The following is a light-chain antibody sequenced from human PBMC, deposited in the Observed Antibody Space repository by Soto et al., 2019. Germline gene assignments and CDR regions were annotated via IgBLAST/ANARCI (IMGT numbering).Light chain of an antibody. CDR1: SSDVGSYNF. J-gene: IGLJ3*02. V-gene: IGLV2-14*01. CDR3: SSYTSSSTVV. Sequence: QSVLTQPASVSGSPGQSITISCTGTSSDVGSYNFVSWYQQYPGKAPKLMIYDVTNRPSGVSNRFSASKSGNTASLTISGLQAEDEADYYCSSYTSSSTVVFGGGTQLTVL. CDR2: DVT.